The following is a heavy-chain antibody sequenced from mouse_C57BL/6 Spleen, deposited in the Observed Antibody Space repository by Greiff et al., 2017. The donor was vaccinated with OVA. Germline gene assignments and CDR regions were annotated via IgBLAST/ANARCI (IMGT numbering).Heavy chain of an antibody. CDR2: IDPSDSYT. CDR1: GYTFTSYW. J-gene: IGHJ4*01. Sequence: QVQLQQPGAELVRPGTSVKLSCKASGYTFTSYWMRWVKQRPGQGLEWIGVIDPSDSYTNYNQKFKGKATLTVDTSSSTAYMQLSSLTSEDSAVYYCAREGTPTYAMDYWGQGTSVTVSS. D-gene: IGHD2-10*01. CDR3: AREGTPTYAMDY. V-gene: IGHV1-59*01.